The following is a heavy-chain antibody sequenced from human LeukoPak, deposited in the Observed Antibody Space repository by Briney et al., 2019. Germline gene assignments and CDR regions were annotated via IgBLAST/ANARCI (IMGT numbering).Heavy chain of an antibody. V-gene: IGHV3-21*01. CDR3: ASNPLWFGELTSKSYYFDY. D-gene: IGHD3-10*01. CDR2: ISSSSSYI. CDR1: GFTFSSYS. Sequence: GGSLRLSCAASGFTFSSYSMNWVRQAPGKGLEWVSSISSSSSYIYYADSVKGRFTISRDNAKNSLYLQMNSLRAEDTAVYYCASNPLWFGELTSKSYYFDYWGQGTLVTVSS. J-gene: IGHJ4*02.